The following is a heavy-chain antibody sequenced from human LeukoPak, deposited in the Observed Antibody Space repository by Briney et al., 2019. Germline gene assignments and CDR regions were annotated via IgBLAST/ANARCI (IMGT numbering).Heavy chain of an antibody. J-gene: IGHJ6*02. CDR1: GGTFSSYA. Sequence: SVKVSCKASGGTFSSYAISWVRQAPGQGLEWMGGIIPIFGTANYAQKFQGRVTITADESTSTAYMELSSLRSEDTAVYYCARERSGDILATRESYGMDVWGQGTTVTVSS. D-gene: IGHD5-12*01. CDR2: IIPIFGTA. V-gene: IGHV1-69*13. CDR3: ARERSGDILATRESYGMDV.